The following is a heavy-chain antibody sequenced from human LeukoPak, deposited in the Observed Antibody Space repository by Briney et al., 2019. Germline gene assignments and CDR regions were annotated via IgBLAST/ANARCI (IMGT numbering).Heavy chain of an antibody. J-gene: IGHJ4*02. CDR2: FDPEDGET. CDR3: VTVPYSNGWHYFDY. Sequence: ASVKVSCKVSGYTLTELSMHWVRQAPGKGLEWMGGFDPEDGETIYAQKFQGRVTMTEDTSTDTAYMDLSSLRSADTAVYYCVTVPYSNGWHYFDYWGQGTLVTVSS. D-gene: IGHD6-19*01. V-gene: IGHV1-24*01. CDR1: GYTLTELS.